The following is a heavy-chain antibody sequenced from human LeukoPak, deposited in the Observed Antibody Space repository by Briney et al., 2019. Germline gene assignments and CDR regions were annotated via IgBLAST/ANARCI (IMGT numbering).Heavy chain of an antibody. Sequence: ASVKDSCKASGYTFNTYGISWVRQAPGQGLEWMGWISAYNGNTNYAQRLQGRVTMTKDTSTSTGYMELRSLTSDDTAVYYCARAWDCSSTSCYAYFDYWGQGTPVTVSS. CDR1: GYTFNTYG. V-gene: IGHV1-18*01. CDR2: ISAYNGNT. CDR3: ARAWDCSSTSCYAYFDY. D-gene: IGHD2-2*01. J-gene: IGHJ4*02.